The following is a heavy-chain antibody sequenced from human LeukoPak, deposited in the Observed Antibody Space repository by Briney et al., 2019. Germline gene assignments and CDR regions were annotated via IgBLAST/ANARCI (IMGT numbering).Heavy chain of an antibody. V-gene: IGHV4-61*01. D-gene: IGHD4-11*01. CDR1: GGSISSGSYY. CDR3: ARGRVSSSTWYSTYYYFFYMDF. Sequence: PSETLSLTCTVSGGSISSGSYYWTWIRQPPGKGLEWIGYVDHTGSTKFNPSLNGRVSIRLRSVTAADTAVYFCARGRVSSSTWYSTYYYFFYMDFWGKGTTVTVSS. CDR2: VDHTGST. J-gene: IGHJ6*03.